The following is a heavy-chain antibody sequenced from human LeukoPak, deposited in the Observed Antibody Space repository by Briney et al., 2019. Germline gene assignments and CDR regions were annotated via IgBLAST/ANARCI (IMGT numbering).Heavy chain of an antibody. CDR2: IYYSGST. D-gene: IGHD3-9*01. CDR3: ARHSYDIYAFDI. CDR1: GGSISSYY. J-gene: IGHJ3*02. V-gene: IGHV4-59*08. Sequence: NPSETLSLTCTVSGGSISSYYWSWIRQPPGKGLEWIGYIYYSGSTNYNPSLKSRVTISVDTSKHQFSLKLSSVTAADTAVYYCARHSYDIYAFDIWGQGTMVTVSS.